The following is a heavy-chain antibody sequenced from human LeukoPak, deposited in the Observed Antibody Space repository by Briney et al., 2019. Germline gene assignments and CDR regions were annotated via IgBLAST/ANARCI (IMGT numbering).Heavy chain of an antibody. CDR3: ASGEREYSYGTGYWFDP. D-gene: IGHD5-18*01. CDR1: GYTFTDYY. CDR2: INPNSGGT. V-gene: IGHV1-2*02. J-gene: IGHJ5*02. Sequence: GASVKVSCKASGYTFTDYYIHWVRQAPGQGLEWMGWINPNSGGTNYAQKFQGRVTMTRDTSISTAYMELSRLRSDDTAMYYCASGEREYSYGTGYWFDPWGQGTLVTVSS.